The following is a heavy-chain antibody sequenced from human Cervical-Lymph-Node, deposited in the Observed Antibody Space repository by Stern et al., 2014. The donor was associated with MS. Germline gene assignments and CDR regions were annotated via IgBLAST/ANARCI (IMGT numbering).Heavy chain of an antibody. CDR2: IVPIFGTA. CDR1: GDTFSSYA. CDR3: ARDSTTGMDV. D-gene: IGHD1-1*01. V-gene: IGHV1-69*01. J-gene: IGHJ6*02. Sequence: QLGQSGAEVKKPGSSEKVSWKTSGDTFSSYAISWGRQGPGHGLEWMGGIVPIFGTANYAEKFQGRVTITADVSTNTAYMELSRLGSDDTAVYYCARDSTTGMDVWGQGTTVTVSS.